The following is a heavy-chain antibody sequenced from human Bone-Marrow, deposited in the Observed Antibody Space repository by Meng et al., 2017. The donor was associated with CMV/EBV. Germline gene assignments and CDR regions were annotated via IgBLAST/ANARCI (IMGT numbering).Heavy chain of an antibody. CDR1: GFTFDDYD. CDR3: AKDNGGSYYYGMDV. V-gene: IGHV3-9*03. D-gene: IGHD3-10*01. J-gene: IGHJ6*02. CDR2: ISWNSGSI. Sequence: GGSLRLSCAASGFTFDDYDMHWVRQAPGKGLEWVSGISWNSGSIGYADSVKGRFTISRDNAKNSLYLQMNSLRAEDMALYYCAKDNGGSYYYGMDVWGQGTTVTVAS.